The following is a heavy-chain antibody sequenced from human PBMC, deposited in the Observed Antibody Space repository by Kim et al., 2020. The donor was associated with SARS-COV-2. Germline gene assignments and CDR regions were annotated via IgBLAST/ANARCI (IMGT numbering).Heavy chain of an antibody. CDR2: IIPIFGTA. J-gene: IGHJ6*02. D-gene: IGHD3-10*01. CDR3: ARRRGHYYGSGSYEYYYYYGMDV. V-gene: IGHV1-69*13. Sequence: SVKVSCKASGGTFSSYAISWVRQAPGQGLEWMGGIIPIFGTANYAQKFQGRVTITADESTSTAYMELSSLRSEDTAVYYCARRRGHYYGSGSYEYYYYYGMDVWGQGTTVTVSS. CDR1: GGTFSSYA.